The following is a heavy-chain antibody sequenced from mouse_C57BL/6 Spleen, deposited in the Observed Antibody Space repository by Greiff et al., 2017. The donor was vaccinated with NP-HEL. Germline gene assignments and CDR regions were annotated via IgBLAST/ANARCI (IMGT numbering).Heavy chain of an antibody. D-gene: IGHD4-1*01. Sequence: EVMLVESGAGLVKPGGSLKLSCAASGFTFSDYGMHWVRQAPEKGLEWVAYISSGSSTIYYAATVQGRFTISRDNAKNTLFLEVTSVGSEDTAMDYCERDWVDYWGQGTTLTVSS. CDR3: ERDWVDY. V-gene: IGHV5-17*01. CDR2: ISSGSSTI. CDR1: GFTFSDYG. J-gene: IGHJ2*01.